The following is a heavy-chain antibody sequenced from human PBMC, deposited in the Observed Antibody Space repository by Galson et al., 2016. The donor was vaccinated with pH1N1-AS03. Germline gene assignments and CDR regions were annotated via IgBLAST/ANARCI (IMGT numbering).Heavy chain of an antibody. CDR2: ISHSGNT. CDR3: ARFSGSYQFDY. J-gene: IGHJ4*02. Sequence: SETLSLTCAVSGYSISSGFHWAWVRQPPSKRLEWIGTISHSGNTYYNPSLKSRVTMSVDTSKNQFSLKLSSVTAADAAVYYCARFSGSYQFDYWGQGTLVPVSS. D-gene: IGHD1-26*01. V-gene: IGHV4-38-2*01. CDR1: GYSISSGFH.